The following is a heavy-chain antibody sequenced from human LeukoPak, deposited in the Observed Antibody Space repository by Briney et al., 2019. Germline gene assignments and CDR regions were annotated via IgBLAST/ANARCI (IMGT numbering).Heavy chain of an antibody. CDR3: ARGPDEIQLSHYMDV. Sequence: NPSETLSLTCTVSGGSINSGDYYWSWIRQPPGKGLEWIGYIHYSGSTYYNPSLKSRVTISIDTSKNQFSLKLSSVTAADTAVYYCARGPDEIQLSHYMDVWGKGTTVTVSS. D-gene: IGHD5-18*01. CDR1: GGSINSGDYY. V-gene: IGHV4-30-4*08. J-gene: IGHJ6*03. CDR2: IHYSGST.